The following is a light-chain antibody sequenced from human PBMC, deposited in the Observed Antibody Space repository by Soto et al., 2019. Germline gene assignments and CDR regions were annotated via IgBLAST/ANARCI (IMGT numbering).Light chain of an antibody. CDR3: QQYSSTPLT. J-gene: IGKJ1*01. CDR2: WAS. V-gene: IGKV4-1*01. Sequence: DIVMTQSPDSLAVSLGERATINCKSSQSVLYRSNNKNYLGWYQHKPGQPPKLLIHWASTRESGVPDRFSGSGSGTDFTLPISSLQSEDVAFYYFQQYSSTPLTFGQGTKVEIK. CDR1: QSVLYRSNNKNY.